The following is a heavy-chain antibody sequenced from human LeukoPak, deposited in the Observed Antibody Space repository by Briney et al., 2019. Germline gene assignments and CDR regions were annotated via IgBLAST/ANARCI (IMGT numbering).Heavy chain of an antibody. CDR3: ARHSSSWYIVFDY. CDR2: IYSGGST. D-gene: IGHD6-13*01. CDR1: GFTVSSNY. Sequence: PGGSLRLSCAASGFTVSSNYMSWVRQAPGKGLEWVSVIYSGGSTYYADSVKGRFTISRDNSKNTLYLQMNSLRAEDTAVYYCARHSSSWYIVFDYWGQGTLVTVSS. J-gene: IGHJ4*02. V-gene: IGHV3-53*01.